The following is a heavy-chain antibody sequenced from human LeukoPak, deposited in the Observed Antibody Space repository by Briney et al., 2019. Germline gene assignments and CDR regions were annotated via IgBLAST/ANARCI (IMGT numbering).Heavy chain of an antibody. J-gene: IGHJ4*02. CDR2: IYTSGST. V-gene: IGHV4-61*02. CDR3: ASTRRYSYGLALDY. Sequence: SQTLSLTCTVSGGSISSGSYYWSWIRQPAGKGLEWIGRIYTSGSTNYNPSLKSRVTISVDTSKNQCSLKLSSVTAADTAVYYCASTRRYSYGLALDYWGQGTLVTVSS. D-gene: IGHD5-18*01. CDR1: GGSISSGSYY.